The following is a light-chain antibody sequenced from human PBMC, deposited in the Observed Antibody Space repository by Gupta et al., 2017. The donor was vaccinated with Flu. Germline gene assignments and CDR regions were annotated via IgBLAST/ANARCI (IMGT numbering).Light chain of an antibody. Sequence: PSALSASVGDRVTITCRASQDVSNYLAWYQQKAGEVPKVLIFAASSLQWGVPSRFSGSGSGTDFTLTISSLQPEDVATYYCQHDDSAPLTFGGGTKVEIK. J-gene: IGKJ4*01. CDR2: AAS. V-gene: IGKV1-27*01. CDR3: QHDDSAPLT. CDR1: QDVSNY.